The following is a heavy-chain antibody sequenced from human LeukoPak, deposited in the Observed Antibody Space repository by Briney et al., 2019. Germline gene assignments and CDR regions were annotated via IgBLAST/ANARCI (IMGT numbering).Heavy chain of an antibody. CDR1: GFTVSSNY. CDR3: ARQGMWLLSGGSVDA. V-gene: IGHV4-34*01. J-gene: IGHJ6*04. Sequence: GSLRLSCAASGFTVSSNYMSWIRQPPGKGLEWIGEINHSGSTNYNPSLKSRVTISVDASKNQFSLKLSSVTAADTAVYYCARQGMWLLSGGSVDAWGKGTTVTVSS. D-gene: IGHD3-3*01. CDR2: INHSGST.